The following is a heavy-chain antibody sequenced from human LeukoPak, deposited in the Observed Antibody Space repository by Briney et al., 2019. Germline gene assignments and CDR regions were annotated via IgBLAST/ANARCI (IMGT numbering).Heavy chain of an antibody. V-gene: IGHV3-30*02. Sequence: GGSLRLSCAASGFTFSSYGMHWVRQAPGKGLEWVAFIRYDGSNKYYADSVKGRFTISRDNSKNTLYLQMNSLRAEDTAVYYCAKGTRYCSSTSCYLPDYMDVWGKGTTVTISS. CDR2: IRYDGSNK. J-gene: IGHJ6*03. CDR3: AKGTRYCSSTSCYLPDYMDV. CDR1: GFTFSSYG. D-gene: IGHD2-2*01.